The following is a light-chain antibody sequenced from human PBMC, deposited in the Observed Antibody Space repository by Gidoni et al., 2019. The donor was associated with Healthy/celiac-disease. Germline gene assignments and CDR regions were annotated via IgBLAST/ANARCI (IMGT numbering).Light chain of an antibody. Sequence: DIVMTQSPDSLAVSLGERATINCKPSQSVLYSSNNKNYLAWYQQKPGQPPKLLIYWASTRESGVPDRFSGSGSGTDFTLTISSLQAEDVAVYYCQQYYSTLWTFGQXTKVEIK. CDR1: QSVLYSSNNKNY. CDR3: QQYYSTLWT. CDR2: WAS. V-gene: IGKV4-1*01. J-gene: IGKJ1*01.